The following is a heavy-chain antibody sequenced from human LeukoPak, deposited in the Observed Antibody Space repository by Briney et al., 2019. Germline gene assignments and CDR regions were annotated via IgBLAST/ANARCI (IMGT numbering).Heavy chain of an antibody. J-gene: IGHJ4*02. CDR1: GGSISSYY. CDR3: ARLWYYDSSGYPDY. D-gene: IGHD3-22*01. V-gene: IGHV4-59*08. Sequence: SETLSLTCTVSGGSISSYYWSWIRQPPGKGLEWIGYIYYSGSTNYNPSLKSRVTISVDTSKNQFSLKLSSVTAADTAVYYCARLWYYDSSGYPDYWGQGTLVTVSS. CDR2: IYYSGST.